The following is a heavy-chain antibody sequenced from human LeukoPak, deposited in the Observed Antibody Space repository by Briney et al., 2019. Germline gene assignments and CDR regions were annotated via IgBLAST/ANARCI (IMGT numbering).Heavy chain of an antibody. CDR2: ISGSGDNT. Sequence: GGSLRLSCAASEFTFGSYAMSWVRQAPGKGLEWVSGISGSGDNTYYADSAKGRFTISRDNSKNTLYLQMNSLRAEDTAVYYCARGSGWYKAVDYWGQGTLVTVSS. CDR3: ARGSGWYKAVDY. V-gene: IGHV3-23*01. D-gene: IGHD6-19*01. J-gene: IGHJ4*02. CDR1: EFTFGSYA.